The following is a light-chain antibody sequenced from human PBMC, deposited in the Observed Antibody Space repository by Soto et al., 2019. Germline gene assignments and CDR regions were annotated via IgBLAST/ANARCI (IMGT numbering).Light chain of an antibody. CDR1: SSNIGSNY. V-gene: IGLV1-47*01. CDR3: AAWDDSLSGLE. J-gene: IGLJ3*02. Sequence: QSVLTQPPSASGTPGQRVTISCSGSSSNIGSNYVYWYQQLPGTAPKLLIYRNNQRPSGVPDRFSGSKSGTSASLAISGLRSVDEADYYCAAWDDSLSGLEFGGGTKVTVL. CDR2: RNN.